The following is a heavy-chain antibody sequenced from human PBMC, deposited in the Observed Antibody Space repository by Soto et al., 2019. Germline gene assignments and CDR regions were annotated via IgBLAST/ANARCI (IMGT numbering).Heavy chain of an antibody. V-gene: IGHV3-23*01. J-gene: IGHJ6*02. CDR2: ISGSGGST. D-gene: IGHD2-2*01. CDR3: ASLRKDNVRIPTRALSYYYYGMDV. CDR1: GFTFSSYA. Sequence: EVQLLESGGGLVQPGGSLRLSCAASGFTFSSYAMSWVRQAPGKGLEWVSAISGSGGSTYYADSVKGRFTISRDNSKNTPYPQMNRPKTEDNAVYYFASLRKDNVRIPTRALSYYYYGMDVWGQGTTVTVSS.